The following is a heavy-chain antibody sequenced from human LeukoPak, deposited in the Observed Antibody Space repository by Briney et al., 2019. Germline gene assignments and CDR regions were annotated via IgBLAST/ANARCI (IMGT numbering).Heavy chain of an antibody. Sequence: PSETLSLTCTVSGGSISSSTYYWGWIRQPPGKGLEWIGSIYYSGSTSYNPSLKSRVTISVDTSKNQFSLKLDSVTAADTAVYYCARWEGGSYYDFDYWGQGTLVTVSS. CDR1: GGSISSSTYY. CDR3: ARWEGGSYYDFDY. J-gene: IGHJ4*02. V-gene: IGHV4-39*01. D-gene: IGHD1-26*01. CDR2: IYYSGST.